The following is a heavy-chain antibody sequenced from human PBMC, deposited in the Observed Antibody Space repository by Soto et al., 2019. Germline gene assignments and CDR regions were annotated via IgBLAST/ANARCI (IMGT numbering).Heavy chain of an antibody. V-gene: IGHV1-24*01. Sequence: ASVKVSCKVSGYTLTDLSMHWVRQAPGKGLEWMGGFDPEDGETIYAQKFQGRVTMTEDTSTDTAYMELSSLRSEDTAVYYCATVGYSGYDFFDYWGQGTLVTVSS. CDR3: ATVGYSGYDFFDY. D-gene: IGHD5-12*01. CDR2: FDPEDGET. CDR1: GYTLTDLS. J-gene: IGHJ4*02.